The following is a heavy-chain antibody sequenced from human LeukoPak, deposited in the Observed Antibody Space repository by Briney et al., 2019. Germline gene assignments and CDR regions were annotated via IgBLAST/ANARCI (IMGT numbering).Heavy chain of an antibody. V-gene: IGHV4-59*01. CDR2: IYYSGST. CDR3: ARGEMDCSSTSCYVYYFDY. CDR1: GGSISSYY. J-gene: IGHJ4*02. Sequence: PSETLSLTCTVSGGSISSYYWSWIRQPPGEGLEWIGYIYYSGSTNYNPSLKSRVTISVDTSKNQFSLKLSSVTAADTAVYYCARGEMDCSSTSCYVYYFDYWGQGTLVTVSS. D-gene: IGHD2-2*01.